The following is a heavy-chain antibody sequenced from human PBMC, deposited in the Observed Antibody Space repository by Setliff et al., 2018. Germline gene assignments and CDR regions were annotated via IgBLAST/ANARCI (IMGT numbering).Heavy chain of an antibody. D-gene: IGHD1-26*01. Sequence: SETLSLTCTVSGDSISRSTYYWGWIRQSPGKGLDWIGTVDHSGNTFYNPSLKSRVTISVDTSKNQLSLKLASVTAADTAVYYCARSPSSGAYWNPRPFYSDYWARGTLVTVSS. CDR1: GDSISRSTYY. CDR2: VDHSGNT. V-gene: IGHV4-39*01. CDR3: ARSPSSGAYWNPRPFYSDY. J-gene: IGHJ4*02.